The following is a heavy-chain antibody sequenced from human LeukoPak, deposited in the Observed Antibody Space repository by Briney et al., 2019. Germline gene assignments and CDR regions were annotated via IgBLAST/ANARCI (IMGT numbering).Heavy chain of an antibody. V-gene: IGHV3-7*02. Sequence: GGSLRLSCAASGFTFSNYWMSWVRQAPGKGLEGVASIKQDGSEKYYLDSVKGRFTISRDNAQNSLYLQMNSLRVEDTAVYYCARYGGNSVRAFDSWGQGTLVTVSS. CDR3: ARYGGNSVRAFDS. D-gene: IGHD4-23*01. CDR2: IKQDGSEK. CDR1: GFTFSNYW. J-gene: IGHJ4*02.